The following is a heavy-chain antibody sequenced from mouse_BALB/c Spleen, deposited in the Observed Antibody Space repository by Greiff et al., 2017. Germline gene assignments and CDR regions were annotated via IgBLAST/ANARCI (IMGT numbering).Heavy chain of an antibody. V-gene: IGHV1-18*01. CDR3: ARRGYRYDVWFAY. CDR2: INPNNGGT. D-gene: IGHD2-14*01. CDR1: GYTFTDYN. Sequence: SGPELVKPGASVKIPCKASGYTFTDYNMDWVKQSHGKSLEWIGDINPNNGGTIYNQKFKGKATLTVDKSSSTAYMELRSLTSEDTAVYYCARRGYRYDVWFAYWGQGTLVTVSA. J-gene: IGHJ3*01.